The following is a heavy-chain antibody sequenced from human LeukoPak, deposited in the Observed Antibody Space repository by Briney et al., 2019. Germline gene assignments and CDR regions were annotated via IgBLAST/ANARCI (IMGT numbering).Heavy chain of an antibody. CDR1: GYTFSTYW. V-gene: IGHV5-51*01. CDR3: ARFGASITTRPDYYYGMDV. Sequence: GESLKISCKGSGYTFSTYWIGWVRQMPGKGLEWMGIIYPGDSDTRYSPSFQGQVTLSADKSISTAYLQWSSLKASDTTMYYCARFGASITTRPDYYYGMDVWGQGTTVTVSS. J-gene: IGHJ6*02. D-gene: IGHD6-6*01. CDR2: IYPGDSDT.